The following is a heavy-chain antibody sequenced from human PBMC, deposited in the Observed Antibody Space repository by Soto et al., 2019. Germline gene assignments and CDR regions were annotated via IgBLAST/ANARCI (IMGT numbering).Heavy chain of an antibody. CDR3: AREGGLTHYDLGGWFDP. J-gene: IGHJ5*02. CDR2: IIPIFGTA. CDR1: GGTFSSYA. Sequence: QVQLVQSGAEVKKPGSSVKVSCKASGGTFSSYAISWVRQAPGQGLEWMGGIIPIFGTANYAQKFQGRATITADEATSTAYMELRRLRSEDTAVYYCAREGGLTHYDLGGWFDPWGQGTLVTVSS. D-gene: IGHD3-3*01. V-gene: IGHV1-69*12.